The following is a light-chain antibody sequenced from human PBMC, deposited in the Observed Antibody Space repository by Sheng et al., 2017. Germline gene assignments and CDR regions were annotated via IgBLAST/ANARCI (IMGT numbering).Light chain of an antibody. Sequence: DIQMTQSPSTLSASVGDRVTITCRASQSVSNWLAWYQRKPGKAPKLLIYKTSTLETGVPSRFSGSGSGTEFSLTISSLQPDDFATYYCQQADSFPLTFGGGTKVEIK. CDR1: QSVSNW. CDR2: KTS. CDR3: QQADSFPLT. J-gene: IGKJ4*01. V-gene: IGKV1-5*03.